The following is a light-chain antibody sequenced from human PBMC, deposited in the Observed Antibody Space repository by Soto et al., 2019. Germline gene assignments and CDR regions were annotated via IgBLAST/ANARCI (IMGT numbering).Light chain of an antibody. Sequence: DIQMTQSASTLSGSVGDRVSITFRASPTISSWLAWYQHILVKAPKLLIYKASTLKSGVPSRFSGSGSGTEFTLTISSLQPDDFATYYCQHYNSYSEAFGQGTKVVI. CDR2: KAS. V-gene: IGKV1-5*03. CDR3: QHYNSYSEA. J-gene: IGKJ1*01. CDR1: PTISSW.